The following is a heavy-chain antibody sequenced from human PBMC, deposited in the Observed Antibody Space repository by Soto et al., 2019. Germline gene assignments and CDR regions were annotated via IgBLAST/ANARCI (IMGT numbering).Heavy chain of an antibody. D-gene: IGHD3-16*01. J-gene: IGHJ4*02. CDR1: GYTFTNYW. V-gene: IGHV5-51*01. CDR2: IFPGDSDT. CDR3: VRPNFGALTHFDF. Sequence: GSLKIPCNAIGYTFTNYWIGWVLHTPGKGLEWMGIIFPGDSDTRYNPPFEGQVTVSADESISTAYLQWNTLKASDTAMYYCVRPNFGALTHFDFWGQGTLVTVSS.